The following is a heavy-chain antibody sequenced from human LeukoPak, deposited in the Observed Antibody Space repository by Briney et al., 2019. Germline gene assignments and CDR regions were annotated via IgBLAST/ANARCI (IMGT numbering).Heavy chain of an antibody. CDR2: INPNSGGT. CDR1: VYTFTGYY. Sequence: ASVTVSFKASVYTFTGYYMHWVRQAPGQGLEWMGWINPNSGGTNYAQKFQGRVTMTRDTSISTAYMELSRLRSDDTAVYYCARRYNYGASRDWGQGTLVTVSS. CDR3: ARRYNYGASRD. D-gene: IGHD5-24*01. J-gene: IGHJ4*02. V-gene: IGHV1-2*02.